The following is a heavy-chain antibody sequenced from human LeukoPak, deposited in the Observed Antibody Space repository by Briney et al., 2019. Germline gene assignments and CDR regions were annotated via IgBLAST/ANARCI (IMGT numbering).Heavy chain of an antibody. CDR1: GFTFSSYG. J-gene: IGHJ4*02. CDR2: IRYDGSNK. Sequence: GGSLRLSCAASGFTFSSYGMHWVRQAPGKGLEWVAFIRYDGSNKYYADSVKGRFTISRDNSKNTLYLQMNSLRAEDTAVYYCARTIFGVIQLDYWGQGTLVTVSS. V-gene: IGHV3-30*02. D-gene: IGHD3-3*01. CDR3: ARTIFGVIQLDY.